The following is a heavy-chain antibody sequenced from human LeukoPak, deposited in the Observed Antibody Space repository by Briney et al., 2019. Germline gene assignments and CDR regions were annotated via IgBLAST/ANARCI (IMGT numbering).Heavy chain of an antibody. J-gene: IGHJ3*02. D-gene: IGHD3-3*01. V-gene: IGHV3-30*04. Sequence: PGGTLRLSCAASGFTFNAYTMHWVRQDPGKGLEWVARISNDGSNKYYTDSVKGRFTISRDSSKNTVYLQMNSLRTEDTALYYCARGFDTKAFDIWGQGILVTVSS. CDR1: GFTFNAYT. CDR3: ARGFDTKAFDI. CDR2: ISNDGSNK.